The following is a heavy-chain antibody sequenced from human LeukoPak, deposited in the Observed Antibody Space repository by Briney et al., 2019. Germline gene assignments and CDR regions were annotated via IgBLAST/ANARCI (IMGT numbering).Heavy chain of an antibody. CDR1: GFTLSTYS. CDR2: ISSSSSYI. J-gene: IGHJ2*01. CDR3: VRIWFADWYFDL. Sequence: PGGSLRLSCAVSGFTLSTYSMNWVRQAPGKGLEWVSSISSSSSYIYYADSMKGRFTISRDNAKNSLYLQMNSLRAEDTAVYYCVRIWFADWYFDLWGRGTLVTVSS. D-gene: IGHD3-10*01. V-gene: IGHV3-21*01.